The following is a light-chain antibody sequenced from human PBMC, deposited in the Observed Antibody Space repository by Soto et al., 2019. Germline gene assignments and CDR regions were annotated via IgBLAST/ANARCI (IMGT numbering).Light chain of an antibody. J-gene: IGLJ2*01. CDR1: SGSIASNY. V-gene: IGLV6-57*04. Sequence: NFMLTQPHSVSESPGKTVTISCTRSSGSIASNYVQWYQQRPGSAPTTVIYEDNQKPSGVPDRFSRSIDSSSNSASLTISGLKTEDEADYYCQYYDSSNVVFGGGTKLTVL. CDR3: QYYDSSNVV. CDR2: EDN.